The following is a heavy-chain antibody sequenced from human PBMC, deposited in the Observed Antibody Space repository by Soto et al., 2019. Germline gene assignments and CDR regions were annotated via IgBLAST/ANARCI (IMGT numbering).Heavy chain of an antibody. Sequence: SETLSLTCTVSGGSISSYYWSWIRQPPGKGLEWIGYIYYSGSTNYNPSLKSRVTISVDTSKNQFSLKLSSVTAADTAVYYCARLGVNYYGSGSYSDYYYYMDVWGKGTTVTVSS. J-gene: IGHJ6*03. CDR3: ARLGVNYYGSGSYSDYYYYMDV. CDR2: IYYSGST. D-gene: IGHD3-10*01. V-gene: IGHV4-59*08. CDR1: GGSISSYY.